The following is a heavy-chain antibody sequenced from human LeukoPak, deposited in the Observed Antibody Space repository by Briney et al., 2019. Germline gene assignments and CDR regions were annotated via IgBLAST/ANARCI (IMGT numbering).Heavy chain of an antibody. CDR3: ARSWNDTFDI. J-gene: IGHJ3*02. D-gene: IGHD1-1*01. CDR1: ENTFTNYY. CDR2: INPNSGDT. Sequence: GASVKVSCKASENTFTNYYMHWVRQAPGQGLEWMGWINPNSGDTNSAQKFQGRVTMTGDTSISTAYMELSRLRSDDTAVYYCARSWNDTFDIWGQGTMVTVSS. V-gene: IGHV1-2*02.